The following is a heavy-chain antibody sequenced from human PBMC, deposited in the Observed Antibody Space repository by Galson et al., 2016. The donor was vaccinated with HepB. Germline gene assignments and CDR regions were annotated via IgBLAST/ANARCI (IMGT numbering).Heavy chain of an antibody. D-gene: IGHD3-10*01. J-gene: IGHJ4*02. V-gene: IGHV4-34*01. CDR2: INQDRTT. Sequence: ETLSLTCAVYGGSVSGYYWSWIRQPPGKGLEWIGEINQDRTTNYNPSLQSRVTISIDTSKNQFSVNLSSVTAADTAVYYCARNFGKTQGYWGQGTLVTVSS. CDR3: ARNFGKTQGY. CDR1: GGSVSGYY.